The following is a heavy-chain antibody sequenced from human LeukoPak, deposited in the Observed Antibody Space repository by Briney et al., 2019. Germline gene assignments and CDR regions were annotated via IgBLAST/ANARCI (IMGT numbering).Heavy chain of an antibody. CDR2: INPNSGGT. CDR3: ARTLRDCSGDSCYSDPHFDC. CDR1: EYTFTDYY. D-gene: IGHD2-15*01. Sequence: ASVRVSCKASEYTFTDYYMHWVRQAPGQGLEWMGWINPNSGGTNYAQKFQGRVTMTRDTSISTAYMELSRLISDDTAVYYCARTLRDCSGDSCYSDPHFDCWGQGTLVTVSS. V-gene: IGHV1-2*02. J-gene: IGHJ4*02.